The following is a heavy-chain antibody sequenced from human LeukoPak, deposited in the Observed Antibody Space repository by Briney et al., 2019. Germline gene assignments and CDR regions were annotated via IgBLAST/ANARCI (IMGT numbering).Heavy chain of an antibody. V-gene: IGHV3-7*01. CDR2: IKQDGSEK. CDR3: ARDRGGYYLGSYYYMDV. D-gene: IGHD7-27*01. J-gene: IGHJ6*03. CDR1: GFTFSSYW. Sequence: GGSLRLSCAASGFTFSSYWMSWVRQAPGKGLEWVANIKQDGSEKYYVDSVKGRFTISRDNAKNSLYLQMNSLRAEDTAVYYCARDRGGYYLGSYYYMDVWGKGTTVTVSS.